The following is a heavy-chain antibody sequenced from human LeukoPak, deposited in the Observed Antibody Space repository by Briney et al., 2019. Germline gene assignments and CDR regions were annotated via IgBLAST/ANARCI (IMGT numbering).Heavy chain of an antibody. J-gene: IGHJ2*01. Sequence: ASVKVSCKASGYTFTGYYMHWVRQAPGQGLEWMGWTNPNSGGTNYAQKFQGRVTMTRDTSISTAYMELSRLRSDDTAVYYCARGTVTFSYWYFDLWGRGTLVTVSS. CDR2: TNPNSGGT. CDR1: GYTFTGYY. D-gene: IGHD4-17*01. V-gene: IGHV1-2*02. CDR3: ARGTVTFSYWYFDL.